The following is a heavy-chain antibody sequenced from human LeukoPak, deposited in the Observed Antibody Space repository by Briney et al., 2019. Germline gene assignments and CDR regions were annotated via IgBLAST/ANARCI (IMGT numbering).Heavy chain of an antibody. CDR3: ARDKGGSSYYYYGMDV. CDR1: GYTFTGYR. Sequence: RASVKVSCKASGYTFTGYRISWVRQAPGQGLEWMVWISAYNGNTNFGQKLQDRVTMTTDASTSTAYMELRSLRSDDTAVYYCARDKGGSSYYYYGMDVWGQGTTVTVSS. CDR2: ISAYNGNT. J-gene: IGHJ6*02. V-gene: IGHV1-18*01.